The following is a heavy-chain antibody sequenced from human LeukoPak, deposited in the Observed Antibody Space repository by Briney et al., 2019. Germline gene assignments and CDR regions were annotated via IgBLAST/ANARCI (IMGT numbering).Heavy chain of an antibody. CDR3: ARHQLGGYCDSTMCHTNFYY. CDR2: IYSAGAT. J-gene: IGHJ4*02. Sequence: GGSLRLSCAASGFTVSNDYMSWVRRAPGKGLEWVSVIYSAGATYYADSVKGRFTISRDNSKNTLYLQMNSLRVEDTALYFCARHQLGGYCDSTMCHTNFYYWGQGTLVTVSS. CDR1: GFTVSNDY. V-gene: IGHV3-53*01. D-gene: IGHD2-2*02.